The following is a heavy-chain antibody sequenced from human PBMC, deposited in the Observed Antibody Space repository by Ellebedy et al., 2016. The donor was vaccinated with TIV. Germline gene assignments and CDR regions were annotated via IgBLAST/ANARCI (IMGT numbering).Heavy chain of an antibody. D-gene: IGHD1-20*01. V-gene: IGHV4-34*01. Sequence: FSAFALNWIRQSPGKGLGWIGEVDHRGSTNFNPSLKSRVTILLDMSKNQFSLKLSSVTAADTAVYYCARHNYNSYYMDVWGKGTTVTVSS. CDR1: FSAFA. CDR3: ARHNYNSYYMDV. CDR2: VDHRGST. J-gene: IGHJ6*03.